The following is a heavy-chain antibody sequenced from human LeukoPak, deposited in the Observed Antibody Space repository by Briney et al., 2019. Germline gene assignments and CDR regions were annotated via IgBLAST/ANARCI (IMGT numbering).Heavy chain of an antibody. J-gene: IGHJ4*02. CDR1: GGSISNYY. CDR3: ARVPCSAGSCYPDY. Sequence: SETLSLTCTVSGGSISNYYWSWIRQPPGKGLEWIGYIYYSGSTKYNPSLKSRVTISIDTSKNQFSLKLSSVTAADTAVYYCARVPCSAGSCYPDYWGQGTLVTVSS. V-gene: IGHV4-59*01. CDR2: IYYSGST. D-gene: IGHD2-15*01.